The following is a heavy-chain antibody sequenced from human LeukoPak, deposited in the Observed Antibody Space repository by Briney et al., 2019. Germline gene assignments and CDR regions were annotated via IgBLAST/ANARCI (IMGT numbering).Heavy chain of an antibody. J-gene: IGHJ5*02. Sequence: GGSLRLSCAASGFSFSSSGMHWVRQAPGKGPEWVAFTRFDDSYKAYGDTVKGRFTISRDNSKNTLYLQMDSLRSDDTAVYYCSKSSAGITWFDPWGQGTLVTVSS. V-gene: IGHV3-30*02. D-gene: IGHD1-1*01. CDR3: SKSSAGITWFDP. CDR2: TRFDDSYK. CDR1: GFSFSSSG.